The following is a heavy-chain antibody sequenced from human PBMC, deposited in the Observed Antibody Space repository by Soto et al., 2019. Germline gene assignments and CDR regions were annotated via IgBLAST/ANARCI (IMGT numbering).Heavy chain of an antibody. J-gene: IGHJ4*02. CDR3: ARDPPLSMIVVVGVDDF. D-gene: IGHD3-22*01. V-gene: IGHV3-21*06. CDR1: GFTLTNEN. Sequence: PGGSLRLSCTVLGFTLTNENMNWVRQAPGKGLEWVSSISSRSTFINYADSVKARFTISRDNDKGLVYLQMNSLRAEDTAVYYCARDPPLSMIVVVGVDDFWGQGTLVTVSS. CDR2: ISSRSTFI.